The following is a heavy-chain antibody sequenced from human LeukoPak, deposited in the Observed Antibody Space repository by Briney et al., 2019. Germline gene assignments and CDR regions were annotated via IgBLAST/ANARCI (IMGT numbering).Heavy chain of an antibody. D-gene: IGHD6-13*01. CDR2: INSDGSST. J-gene: IGHJ4*02. V-gene: IGHV3-74*01. Sequence: GGSLRLSCAASGFTFSSYWMHWVRQAPGKGLVWVSRINSDGSSTNYADSVKGRFNISRDYSKHTLYLQMNRLIAEDTAVYYCAKGRPYSSSYYSFDYGGQGTLVTVSS. CDR1: GFTFSSYW. CDR3: AKGRPYSSSYYSFDY.